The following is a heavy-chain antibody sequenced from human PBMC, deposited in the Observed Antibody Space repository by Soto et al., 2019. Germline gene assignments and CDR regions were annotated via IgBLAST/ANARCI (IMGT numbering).Heavy chain of an antibody. J-gene: IGHJ4*02. Sequence: SETLAVTCTLSVGAINDHYWSFIRQPPGKGLDWIGYIYYNGNTNYNPSLESRVTISVDRSRNQFSLRLTSLTAADTAVYYCARVRTGYFDYWGRGAMVTGSS. V-gene: IGHV4-59*11. CDR1: VGAINDHY. D-gene: IGHD3-9*01. CDR3: ARVRTGYFDY. CDR2: IYYNGNT.